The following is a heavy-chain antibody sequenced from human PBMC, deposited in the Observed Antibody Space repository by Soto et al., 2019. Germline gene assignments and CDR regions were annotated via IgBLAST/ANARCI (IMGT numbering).Heavy chain of an antibody. CDR3: AKDAPGSGWLSDY. J-gene: IGHJ4*02. V-gene: IGHV3-23*01. Sequence: EVPLLESGGGVIQPGGFLRLSCAASGFTFRMYSMTWVRQAPGKGLEWVSTITGNGGTSYADFVRGRFTISRDNSKNTLYLQMNSLRADDTAVYYCAKDAPGSGWLSDYWGQGTLVTVSS. CDR2: ITGNGGT. D-gene: IGHD3-22*01. CDR1: GFTFRMYS.